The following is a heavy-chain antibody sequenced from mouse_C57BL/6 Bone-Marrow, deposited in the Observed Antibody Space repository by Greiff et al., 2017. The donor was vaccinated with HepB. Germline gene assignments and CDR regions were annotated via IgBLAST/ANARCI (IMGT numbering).Heavy chain of an antibody. CDR2: SRNKANDYTT. D-gene: IGHD1-2*01. Sequence: EVQLVDSGGGLVQSGRSLRLSCATSGFTFSDFYMEWVRQAPGKGLEWIAASRNKANDYTTEYSASVKGRFIVSRDTSQSILYLQMNALRAEDTAIYYCARDAHYPGVYFDVWGTGTTVTVSS. CDR3: ARDAHYPGVYFDV. CDR1: GFTFSDFY. J-gene: IGHJ1*03. V-gene: IGHV7-1*01.